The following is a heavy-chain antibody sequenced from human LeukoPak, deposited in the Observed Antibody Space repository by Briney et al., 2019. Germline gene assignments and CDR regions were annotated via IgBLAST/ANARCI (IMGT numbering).Heavy chain of an antibody. CDR1: GGSFSGYY. D-gene: IGHD6-25*01. V-gene: IGHV4-34*01. CDR3: ATIQRDHAFDI. J-gene: IGHJ3*02. Sequence: PSETLSLTCAVYGGSFSGYYWSWIRPPPGKRLEWIGEINQSGGTNYNPSLRSRVSISVDTSKNQFSLKLNSMTAADTAVYFCATIQRDHAFDIWGQGTMVTVSS. CDR2: INQSGGT.